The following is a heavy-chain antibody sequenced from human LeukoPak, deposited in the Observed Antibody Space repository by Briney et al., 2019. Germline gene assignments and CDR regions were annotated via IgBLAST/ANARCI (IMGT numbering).Heavy chain of an antibody. CDR3: AMDLYY. CDR2: INQDGSQK. Sequence: GGSLRFSCEASRFTFSTYWMSWVRQAPGKGLEWVANINQDGSQKYYVDSVKGRFTISRDNARNSLFLQMNSLRAEDSAVYYCAMDLYYWGQGTLVTVSS. J-gene: IGHJ4*02. CDR1: RFTFSTYW. V-gene: IGHV3-7*04.